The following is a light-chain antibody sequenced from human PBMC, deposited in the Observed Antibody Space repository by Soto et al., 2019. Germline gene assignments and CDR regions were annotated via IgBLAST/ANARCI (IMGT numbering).Light chain of an antibody. CDR2: DAS. J-gene: IGKJ2*02. CDR3: QQRSNWPRT. CDR1: QSVSSY. V-gene: IGKV3-11*01. Sequence: EIVLTQSPATLSFSPRERATLSCRASQSVSSYLAWYQQKPGQAPSLLIYDASNRASGIPARFSDSGSGTDFTLTISSLDAEDVADYYWQQRSNWPRTFGQGTMPEIK.